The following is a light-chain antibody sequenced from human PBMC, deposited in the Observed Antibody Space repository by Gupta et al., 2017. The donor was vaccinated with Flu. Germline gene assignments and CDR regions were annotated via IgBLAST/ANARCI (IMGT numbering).Light chain of an antibody. CDR2: EVN. CDR3: GADGGSKV. V-gene: IGLV2-8*01. CDR1: SSDVGGYNY. J-gene: IGLJ2*01. Sequence: QSALTQPPSASGSPGQSVTISCTGTSSDVGGYNYVSWYQQHPGKAPKLIIDEVNKRPSGVPDRFSGSKSGNTASLTVAGRMAEDEDDYYCGADGGSKVFGGGTKLTVL.